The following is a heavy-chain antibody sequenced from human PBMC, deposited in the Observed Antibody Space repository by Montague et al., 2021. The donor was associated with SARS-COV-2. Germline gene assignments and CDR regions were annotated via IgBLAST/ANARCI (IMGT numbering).Heavy chain of an antibody. J-gene: IGHJ4*02. V-gene: IGHV4-59*08. D-gene: IGHD3-16*01. Sequence: ETLSLTCTVYGGSISSDYWTWIRQPPGKGLEWIGFVYYRGNTYYNPSLRGRVTISVDTSSNHFSLTLSSVTAADTAIYYCARHYDHSSRVDSWGQGTLVTVSS. CDR1: GGSISSDY. CDR2: VYYRGNT. CDR3: ARHYDHSSRVDS.